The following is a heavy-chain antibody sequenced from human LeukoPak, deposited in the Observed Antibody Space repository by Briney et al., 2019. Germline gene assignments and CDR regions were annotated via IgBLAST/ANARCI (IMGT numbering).Heavy chain of an antibody. CDR3: ARTAGCSSTSCYFAGLPLRGAFDI. Sequence: SETLSLTCTVSGGSISSSSYYWGWIRQPPGKGLEWIGSIYYSWSTYYNPSLKSRVTISVDTSKNQFSLKLSSVTAADTAVYYCARTAGCSSTSCYFAGLPLRGAFDIWGQGTMVTVSS. D-gene: IGHD2-2*01. V-gene: IGHV4-39*07. CDR1: GGSISSSSYY. CDR2: IYYSWST. J-gene: IGHJ3*02.